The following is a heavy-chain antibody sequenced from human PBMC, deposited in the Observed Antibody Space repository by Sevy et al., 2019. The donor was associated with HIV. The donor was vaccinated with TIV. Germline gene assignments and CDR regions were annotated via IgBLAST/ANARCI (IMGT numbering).Heavy chain of an antibody. CDR3: AREGYCSSTSCYGGGYYYYGMDV. Sequence: SETLSLTCTVSGGSISSYYWSWIRQPPGKGLEWIGYIYYSGSTNYNPSLKSRFTISVDTSKNQFSLKLSSVTAADTAVYYCAREGYCSSTSCYGGGYYYYGMDVWGQGTTVTVSS. J-gene: IGHJ6*02. V-gene: IGHV4-59*01. CDR1: GGSISSYY. D-gene: IGHD2-2*01. CDR2: IYYSGST.